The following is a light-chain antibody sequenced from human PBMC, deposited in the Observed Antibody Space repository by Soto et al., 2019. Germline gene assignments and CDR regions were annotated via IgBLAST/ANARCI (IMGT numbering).Light chain of an antibody. CDR2: AAS. Sequence: IQITQSPSSLSASGGDRVTISFRASQTISSWLAWYQQKPGKAPKLLIYAASSLQSGVPSRFSGSGSGTDFTLTISSLQPEDFATYYCQQSYSTPTFGQGTRLE. J-gene: IGKJ5*01. CDR1: QTISSW. CDR3: QQSYSTPT. V-gene: IGKV1-39*01.